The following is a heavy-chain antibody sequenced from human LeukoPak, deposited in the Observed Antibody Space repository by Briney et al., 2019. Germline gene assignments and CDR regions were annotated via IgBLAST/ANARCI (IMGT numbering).Heavy chain of an antibody. CDR1: GGTFSSYA. J-gene: IGHJ5*02. V-gene: IGHV1-69*05. CDR3: ARDRSENWGNNWFDP. D-gene: IGHD7-27*01. CDR2: IIPIFGTA. Sequence: SVKVSCKASGGTFSSYAISWVRQAPGQGLEWMGGIIPIFGTANYAQKFQGRVTITTDESTSTAYMELSSLRSEDTAVYYCARDRSENWGNNWFDPWGQGTLVTVSS.